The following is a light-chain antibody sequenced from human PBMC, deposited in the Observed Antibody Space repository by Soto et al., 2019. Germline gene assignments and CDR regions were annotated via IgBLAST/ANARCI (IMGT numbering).Light chain of an antibody. CDR1: QSVAGN. CDR3: QEYNNWPLT. Sequence: EIVMTQSPATLSVSPGERATLSCRASQSVAGNLAWYQQKPGQAPRLLMYGASTRDTGIPARFSGSWSGTEFTLPISSLQSEDFGVYYCQEYNNWPLTFGGGTKVEIK. V-gene: IGKV3-15*01. CDR2: GAS. J-gene: IGKJ4*01.